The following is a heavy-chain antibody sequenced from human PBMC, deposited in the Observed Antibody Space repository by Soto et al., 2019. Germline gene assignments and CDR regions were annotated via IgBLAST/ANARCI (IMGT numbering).Heavy chain of an antibody. V-gene: IGHV3-21*04. CDR2: IGTSGSYI. D-gene: IGHD6-6*01. Sequence: GGSLRLSCAVSGFIFSRYSMNWVRQAPGKGLEWVSSIGTSGSYIYDTDSVKGRFTISRDNTKDSLYLQMNSLRAEDTAVYYCARFVPLDYWGQGTLVTVSS. J-gene: IGHJ4*02. CDR1: GFIFSRYS. CDR3: ARFVPLDY.